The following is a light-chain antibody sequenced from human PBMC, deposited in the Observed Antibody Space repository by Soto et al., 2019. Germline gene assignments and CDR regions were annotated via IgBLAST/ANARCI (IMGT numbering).Light chain of an antibody. Sequence: DIQMTQSPSSLCASVGDRVTITCRASQSIRSYLNWYQQKQGKAPKVLIYDASSLQSGVPSRFSGSGSGTDFTLTISSLQPEDFATYYCQQSYTTPLTFGGGTKVEIK. J-gene: IGKJ4*01. CDR2: DAS. CDR1: QSIRSY. V-gene: IGKV1-39*01. CDR3: QQSYTTPLT.